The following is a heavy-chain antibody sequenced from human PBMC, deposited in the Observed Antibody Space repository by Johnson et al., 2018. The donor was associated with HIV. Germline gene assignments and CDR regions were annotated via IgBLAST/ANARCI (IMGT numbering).Heavy chain of an antibody. Sequence: VQLVESRGGLVQPGGSLRLSSAASGFTFSSYGMHWVRQAPGKGLEWVAVISYDGSTKYYADSVKGRFTISRDNSKNSLYLQMNSLRAEDTAVYYCARGGVGDVFDIWGQGTMVTVSS. CDR2: ISYDGSTK. V-gene: IGHV3-30*03. J-gene: IGHJ3*02. CDR3: ARGGVGDVFDI. D-gene: IGHD1-26*01. CDR1: GFTFSSYG.